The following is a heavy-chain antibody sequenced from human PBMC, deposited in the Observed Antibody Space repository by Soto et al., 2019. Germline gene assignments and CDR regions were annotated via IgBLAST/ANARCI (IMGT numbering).Heavy chain of an antibody. D-gene: IGHD3-22*01. J-gene: IGHJ4*02. CDR1: GYTFTSYD. V-gene: IGHV1-8*01. CDR2: MNPNSGNT. Sequence: ASVKVSCKASGYTFTSYDINWVRQATGQGLEWMGWMNPNSGNTGYAQKFQGRVTMTEDTSTDTAYMELSSLRSEDTAVYYCATSPPENSSGYSDFDYWGQGTLVTVSS. CDR3: ATSPPENSSGYSDFDY.